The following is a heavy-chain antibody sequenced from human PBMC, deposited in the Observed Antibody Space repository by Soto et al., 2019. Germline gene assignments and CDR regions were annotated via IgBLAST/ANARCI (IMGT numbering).Heavy chain of an antibody. D-gene: IGHD3-22*01. V-gene: IGHV3-23*01. CDR2: LSGSGVST. Sequence: EVQLLESGGGLVQPGGSLRLSCAASGFTFSSYAMTWVRQAPGKGLEWVSALSGSGVSTYYADSVKGRFTISRDNSKNPLYLQRNSLRAEDTAVYYCAKGCGSKDYYDTSGYYFYYYYAMDVWGQGTTVTVSS. CDR1: GFTFSSYA. CDR3: AKGCGSKDYYDTSGYYFYYYYAMDV. J-gene: IGHJ6*02.